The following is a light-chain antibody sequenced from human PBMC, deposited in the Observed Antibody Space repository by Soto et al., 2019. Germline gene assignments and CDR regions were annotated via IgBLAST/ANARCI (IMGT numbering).Light chain of an antibody. CDR1: SGDVGGYDY. Sequence: QSVLAQPASVSGSPGQSISISCTGTSGDVGGYDYVSWYQQHPDRAPKLMIYEVSNRPSGFSNRFSGSKSGNTASLSISGLQAEDEADYYCSSYTSTSTLVFGTGTKVTVL. CDR2: EVS. V-gene: IGLV2-14*01. J-gene: IGLJ1*01. CDR3: SSYTSTSTLV.